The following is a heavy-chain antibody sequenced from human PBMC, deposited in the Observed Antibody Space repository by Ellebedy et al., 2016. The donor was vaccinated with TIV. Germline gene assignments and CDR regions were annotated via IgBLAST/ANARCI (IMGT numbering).Heavy chain of an antibody. J-gene: IGHJ4*02. CDR1: GFVFNSCA. CDR3: AKGVIGSSSGILDC. CDR2: ISSDGSNK. Sequence: GESLKISCAASGFVFNSCAMHWVRQAPGKGLEWVAVISSDGSNKNYADSVKGRFTISSDNSKNTLYLQMNNLRTVDTAVYYCAKGVIGSSSGILDCWGQGTLVTVSS. D-gene: IGHD6-19*01. V-gene: IGHV3-30*18.